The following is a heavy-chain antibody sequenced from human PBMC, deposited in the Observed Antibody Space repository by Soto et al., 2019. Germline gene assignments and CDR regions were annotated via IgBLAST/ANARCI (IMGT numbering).Heavy chain of an antibody. D-gene: IGHD6-19*01. CDR1: GYSFTSYW. CDR2: IDPSDSYT. Sequence: GESLKISCKGSGYSFTSYWISWVRQMPGKGLEWMGRIDPSDSYTNYSPSFQGHVTISADKSISTAYLQWSSLKASDTAMYYCARHAGGRYNWFEPWGQGTRVTVSS. J-gene: IGHJ5*02. V-gene: IGHV5-10-1*01. CDR3: ARHAGGRYNWFEP.